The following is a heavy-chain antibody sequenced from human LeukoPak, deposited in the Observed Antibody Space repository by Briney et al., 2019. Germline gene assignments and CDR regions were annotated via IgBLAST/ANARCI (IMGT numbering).Heavy chain of an antibody. J-gene: IGHJ4*02. D-gene: IGHD3-10*01. CDR1: EFVFSDYY. Sequence: GGSLRLSCAASEFVFSDYYMSWIRQAPGKGLEWVSYISDSGSTIYYADSAKGRFTISRYNVKNSLYLQMNGLRAEDTAVYYCAREMEGDYGSGTFFDLWGQGNMVTVSS. V-gene: IGHV3-11*01. CDR3: AREMEGDYGSGTFFDL. CDR2: ISDSGSTI.